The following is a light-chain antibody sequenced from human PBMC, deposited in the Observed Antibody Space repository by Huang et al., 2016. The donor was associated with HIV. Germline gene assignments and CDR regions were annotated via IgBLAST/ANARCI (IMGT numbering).Light chain of an antibody. J-gene: IGKJ1*01. CDR3: QQYYSYWT. Sequence: DIQMTQSPSTLSASVGDRVTITCRASQSVSSWLAWHQQKPGKAPNRLIYKESILESGVPTRFSGSGSGTEFTLTISILQPDDFATYYCQQYYSYWTFGQGTKVEIK. V-gene: IGKV1-5*03. CDR2: KES. CDR1: QSVSSW.